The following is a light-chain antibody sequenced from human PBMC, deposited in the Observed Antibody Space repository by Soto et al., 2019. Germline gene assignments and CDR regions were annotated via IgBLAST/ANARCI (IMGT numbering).Light chain of an antibody. Sequence: IVLTQSPDTLSLSPGDRATLSCRASQNVRSTYLVWYQHKPGQAPRLLIYGASSRATGIPDRFSGSGSGTDFTLTINRLEPEDFAVXXXQNYDNSLWTFGQGTKVQIK. CDR3: QNYDNSLWT. CDR1: QNVRSTY. J-gene: IGKJ1*01. CDR2: GAS. V-gene: IGKV3-20*01.